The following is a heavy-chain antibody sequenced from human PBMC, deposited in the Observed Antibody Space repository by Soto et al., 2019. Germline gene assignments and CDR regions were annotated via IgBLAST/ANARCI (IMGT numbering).Heavy chain of an antibody. CDR3: ARGPLGWGPTYYFDY. J-gene: IGHJ4*02. V-gene: IGHV4-30-4*01. CDR1: GGSISSGDYY. D-gene: IGHD3-16*01. Sequence: PSETLSLTCTVSGGSISSGDYYWSWIRQPPGKGLEWIGYIYYSGSTYYNPSLKSRVTISVDTSKNQFSLKLSSVTAADTAVYYCARGPLGWGPTYYFDYWGQGTLVTVSS. CDR2: IYYSGST.